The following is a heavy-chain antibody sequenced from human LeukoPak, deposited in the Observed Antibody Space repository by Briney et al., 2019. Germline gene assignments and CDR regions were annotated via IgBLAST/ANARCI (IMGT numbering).Heavy chain of an antibody. Sequence: GGSLRLSCAASGFTFSNYCMHWVRQIPGKGLVWVSRICPDGTVTNYADSVKGRFTISRDNAKNMVFLQMNSLRVDDTAVYYCVRDFRSADYWGQGILVTVSS. CDR2: ICPDGTVT. CDR3: VRDFRSADY. V-gene: IGHV3-74*01. J-gene: IGHJ4*02. CDR1: GFTFSNYC.